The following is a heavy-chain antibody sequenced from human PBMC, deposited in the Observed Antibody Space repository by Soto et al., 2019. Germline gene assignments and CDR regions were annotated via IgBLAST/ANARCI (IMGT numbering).Heavy chain of an antibody. V-gene: IGHV3-66*04. CDR3: ARHGYNYGGGYFDY. CDR2: IYSGGST. D-gene: IGHD5-18*01. CDR1: GVTVSSNY. J-gene: IGHJ4*02. Sequence: EVQLVESGGGLVQPGGSLRLSCAASGVTVSSNYMSWVRQAPGKGLEWVSVIYSGGSTSYAGSVKSRFTISRDNSKTTLYFQMNSLRSEDTAVYYCARHGYNYGGGYFDYWGQGTLVTVSS.